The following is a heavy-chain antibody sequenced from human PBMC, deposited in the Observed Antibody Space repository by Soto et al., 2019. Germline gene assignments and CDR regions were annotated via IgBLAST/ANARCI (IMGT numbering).Heavy chain of an antibody. D-gene: IGHD2-2*01. CDR2: ISGSGGST. CDR3: AKRGVLVPAATHYYYYYYMDV. J-gene: IGHJ6*03. Sequence: GGSLRLSCAASGFTFSSYAMSWVRQAPGKGLEWVSAISGSGGSTYYADSVKGRFTISRDNSKNTLYLQMNSLRAEDTAVYYCAKRGVLVPAATHYYYYYYMDVWGKGTTVTVSS. CDR1: GFTFSSYA. V-gene: IGHV3-23*01.